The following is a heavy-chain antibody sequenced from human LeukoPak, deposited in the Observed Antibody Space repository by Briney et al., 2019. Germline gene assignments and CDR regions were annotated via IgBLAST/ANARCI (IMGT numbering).Heavy chain of an antibody. D-gene: IGHD5-18*01. CDR1: GFTFSSYA. CDR3: TTDMWIQPLDY. J-gene: IGHJ4*02. V-gene: IGHV3-15*01. Sequence: PGGSLRLSCAASGFTFSSYAMHWVRQAPGKGLEWVGRIKSKTDGGTTDYAAPVKGRFTISRDDSKNTLYLQMNSLKTEDTAAYYCTTDMWIQPLDYWGQGTLVTVSS. CDR2: IKSKTDGGTT.